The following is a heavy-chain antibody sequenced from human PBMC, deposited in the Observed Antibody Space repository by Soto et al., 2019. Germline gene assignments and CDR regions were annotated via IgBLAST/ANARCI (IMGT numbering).Heavy chain of an antibody. CDR3: AKDPTAMIVAGSLDY. Sequence: GGSLRLSXAASGFTFSSSAMSWVRQAPGKGLEWVSGISGSGDSTYYADSVKGRFTISSDNSKSTLYLQMNSLSAEDTAVYYCAKDPTAMIVAGSLDYWGQGTMVTVSS. V-gene: IGHV3-23*01. CDR2: ISGSGDST. CDR1: GFTFSSSA. J-gene: IGHJ4*02. D-gene: IGHD3-22*01.